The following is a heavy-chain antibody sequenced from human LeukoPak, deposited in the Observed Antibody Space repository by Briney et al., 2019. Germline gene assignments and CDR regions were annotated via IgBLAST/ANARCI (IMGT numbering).Heavy chain of an antibody. CDR2: MNPNSGNT. D-gene: IGHD6-13*01. CDR1: GYTFTSYD. CDR3: ARIAAAGNRRLNY. Sequence: ASVKVSCKASGYTFTSYDINWVRQATGQGLEGMGWMNPNSGNTGYAQKFQGRITMTRNTSISTAYTELSSLTSEDTAVYYCARIAAAGNRRLNYWGQGTLVTVSS. V-gene: IGHV1-8*01. J-gene: IGHJ4*02.